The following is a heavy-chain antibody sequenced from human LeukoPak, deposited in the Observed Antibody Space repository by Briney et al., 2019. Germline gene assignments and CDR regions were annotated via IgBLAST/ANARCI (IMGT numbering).Heavy chain of an antibody. CDR1: GGSISSGSSY. CDR3: ARHPGSHCSSTSCYTGGVFDY. D-gene: IGHD2-2*02. CDR2: IYYSGST. V-gene: IGHV4-39*01. Sequence: SETLSLTCTVSGGSISSGSSYWGWIRQPPGKGLEWIGSIYYSGSTYYNPSLKSRVTISVDTSKNQFSLKLSSVTAADTAVYYCARHPGSHCSSTSCYTGGVFDYWGQGTLVTVSS. J-gene: IGHJ4*02.